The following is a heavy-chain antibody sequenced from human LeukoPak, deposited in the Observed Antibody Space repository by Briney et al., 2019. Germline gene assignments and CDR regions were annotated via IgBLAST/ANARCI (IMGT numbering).Heavy chain of an antibody. V-gene: IGHV3-30*18. CDR2: ISYDGSNK. CDR1: GFTFSSYG. J-gene: IGHJ6*03. D-gene: IGHD1-26*01. CDR3: AKVFKVGATPYYYYYYMDV. Sequence: GRSLRPSCAASGFTFSSYGMHWVRQAPGKGLEWVAVISYDGSNKYYADSVKGRFTISRDNSKNTLYLQMNSLRAEDTAVYYCAKVFKVGATPYYYYYYMDVWGKGTTVTIPS.